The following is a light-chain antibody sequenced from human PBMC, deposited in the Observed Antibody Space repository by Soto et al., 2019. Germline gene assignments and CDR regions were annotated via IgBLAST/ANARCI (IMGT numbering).Light chain of an antibody. Sequence: EIVMTQSPATLSVSPGERATLSCRASQSVSSDLAWYQQKPGQAPRLLIYGVSNRATGIPARFSGSGSGTEFTLTISSLQPEDFAVYYCQQHNNWPRTFGQGTKVDIK. CDR1: QSVSSD. CDR2: GVS. CDR3: QQHNNWPRT. V-gene: IGKV3-15*01. J-gene: IGKJ1*01.